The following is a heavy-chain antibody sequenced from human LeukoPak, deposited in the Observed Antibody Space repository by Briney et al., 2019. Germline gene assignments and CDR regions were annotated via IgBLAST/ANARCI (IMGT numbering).Heavy chain of an antibody. D-gene: IGHD3-10*01. CDR2: IYSGGST. CDR1: GFTVRNNY. J-gene: IGHJ4*02. Sequence: GGSLRLSCAASGFTVRNNYMSWVRQAPGKGLEWVSVIYSGGSTYCADSVKGRFTISRDNSKNTLYLQMNSLRAEDTAVYFCATGERMVRGDGVDYWGQGTLVTVSS. V-gene: IGHV3-66*01. CDR3: ATGERMVRGDGVDY.